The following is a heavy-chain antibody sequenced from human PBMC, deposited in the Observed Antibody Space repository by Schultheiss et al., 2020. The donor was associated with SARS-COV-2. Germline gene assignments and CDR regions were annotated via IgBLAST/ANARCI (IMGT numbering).Heavy chain of an antibody. Sequence: SQTLSLTCTVSGGSISSYYWSWIRQPPGKGLEWIGEIYHSGSTYYNPSLKSRVTISVDKSKNQFSLKLSSVTAADTAVYYCARVGWELLYHAYYFDYWGQGTLVTVSS. V-gene: IGHV4-59*12. J-gene: IGHJ4*02. D-gene: IGHD1-26*01. CDR1: GGSISSYY. CDR2: IYHSGST. CDR3: ARVGWELLYHAYYFDY.